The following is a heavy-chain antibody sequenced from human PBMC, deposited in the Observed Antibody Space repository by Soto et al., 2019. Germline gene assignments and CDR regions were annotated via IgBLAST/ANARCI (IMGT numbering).Heavy chain of an antibody. CDR2: IYPGDSDT. CDR3: ARRVLLWFGDKLTDWFDP. CDR1: GYSFTSYW. J-gene: IGHJ5*02. Sequence: GESLKISCKGSGYSFTSYWIGWVRQMPGKGLEWMGIIYPGDSDTRYSPSFQGQVTISADKSISTAYLQWSSLKASDTAMYYCARRVLLWFGDKLTDWFDPWGQGTLVTVSS. D-gene: IGHD3-10*01. V-gene: IGHV5-51*01.